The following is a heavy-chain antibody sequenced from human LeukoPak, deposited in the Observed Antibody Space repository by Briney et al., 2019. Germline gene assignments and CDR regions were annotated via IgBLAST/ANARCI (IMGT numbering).Heavy chain of an antibody. CDR3: AREPTSMGSDY. V-gene: IGHV3-21*01. Sequence: GGSLTLSCTASGFTFSRYSMNWVRQAPGKGLEWVSSISDSSSYMYYVDSVKGRFTITRDNAKNSLYLQMNSLRADDAAVYYCAREPTSMGSDYWGQGTLVTVSS. J-gene: IGHJ4*02. CDR2: ISDSSSYM. CDR1: GFTFSRYS. D-gene: IGHD5-18*01.